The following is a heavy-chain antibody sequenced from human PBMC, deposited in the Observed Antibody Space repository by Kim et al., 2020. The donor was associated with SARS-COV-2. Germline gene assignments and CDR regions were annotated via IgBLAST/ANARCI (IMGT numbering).Heavy chain of an antibody. CDR2: ISYDGSNK. Sequence: GGSLRLSCAASGFTFSSYAMHWVRQAPGKGLEWVAVISYDGSNKYYADSVKGRFTISRDNSKNTLYLQMNSLRAEDTAVYYCARDGSGYSYGYVPDYWGQGTLVTVSS. V-gene: IGHV3-30*04. D-gene: IGHD5-18*01. CDR1: GFTFSSYA. CDR3: ARDGSGYSYGYVPDY. J-gene: IGHJ4*02.